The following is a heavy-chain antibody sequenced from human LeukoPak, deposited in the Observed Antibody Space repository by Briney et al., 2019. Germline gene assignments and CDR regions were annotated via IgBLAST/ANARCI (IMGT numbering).Heavy chain of an antibody. CDR3: ARLISSGLGVDY. V-gene: IGHV3-21*04. Sequence: GGSLRLSCAASGFTFSTYSMNWVRQAPGKGLEWVSSMSSGSSFIYYADSVKGRFTISRDNARNSLYLQMNSLRSEDTAVYYCARLISSGLGVDYWGQGTLVTVSS. J-gene: IGHJ4*01. CDR2: MSSGSSFI. D-gene: IGHD3-22*01. CDR1: GFTFSTYS.